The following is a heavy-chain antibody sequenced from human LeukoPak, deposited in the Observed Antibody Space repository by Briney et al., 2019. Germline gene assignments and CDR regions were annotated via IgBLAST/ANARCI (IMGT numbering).Heavy chain of an antibody. V-gene: IGHV3-23*01. Sequence: QAGGSLRLSCAASGFTFSSHAMNWVRQAPGKGLEWVSTISSSGGSTYYADSVKGRFTISRDNSKNTLYPQMNSLRAEDTAVYYCARGYCSWWGQGTLVTVSS. CDR3: ARGYCSW. J-gene: IGHJ4*02. D-gene: IGHD2-15*01. CDR2: ISSSGGST. CDR1: GFTFSSHA.